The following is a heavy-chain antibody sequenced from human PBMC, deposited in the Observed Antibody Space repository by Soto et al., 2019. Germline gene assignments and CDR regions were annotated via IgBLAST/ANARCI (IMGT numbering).Heavy chain of an antibody. CDR3: ARENVDTAMVPTNYFDY. D-gene: IGHD5-18*01. CDR1: GGTFSSYA. J-gene: IGHJ4*02. V-gene: IGHV1-69*06. Sequence: SVKVSCKASGGTFSSYAISWVRQAPGQGLEWMGGIIPIFGTANYAQKFQGRGTITADKSTSTAYMELSSLRSEDTAVYYCARENVDTAMVPTNYFDYWGQGTLVTVSS. CDR2: IIPIFGTA.